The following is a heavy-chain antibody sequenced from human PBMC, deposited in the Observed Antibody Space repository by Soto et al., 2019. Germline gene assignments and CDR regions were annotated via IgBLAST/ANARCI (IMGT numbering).Heavy chain of an antibody. CDR1: GFTFSSYS. CDR3: ARESDYYGSGSYQLDY. J-gene: IGHJ4*02. D-gene: IGHD3-10*01. Sequence: GGSLRLSCAASGFTFSSYSMNWVRQAPGKGLEWVSSISSSSSYIYYADSVKGRFTISRDNAKNSLYLQMNSLRAEDTAVYYCARESDYYGSGSYQLDYWGQGTLVTVSS. V-gene: IGHV3-21*01. CDR2: ISSSSSYI.